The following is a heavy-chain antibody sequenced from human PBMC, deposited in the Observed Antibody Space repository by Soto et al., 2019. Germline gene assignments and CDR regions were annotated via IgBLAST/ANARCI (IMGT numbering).Heavy chain of an antibody. Sequence: QLQMQESGPGLVKPSETLSLTCSVSFGSIDTGSYYWGWVRQPPGKGLEWIGSIHYSGTTNYNPSLKSRVTISVDTSKNQFSLKLSSVVAADTAVYYCARHVASKSLSVGRKFDSWGHGTLVTVSS. CDR2: IHYSGTT. CDR3: ARHVASKSLSVGRKFDS. D-gene: IGHD2-15*01. J-gene: IGHJ4*01. CDR1: FGSIDTGSYY. V-gene: IGHV4-39*01.